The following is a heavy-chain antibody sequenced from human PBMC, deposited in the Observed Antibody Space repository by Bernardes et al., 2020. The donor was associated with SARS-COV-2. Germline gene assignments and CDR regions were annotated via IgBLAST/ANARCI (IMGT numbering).Heavy chain of an antibody. D-gene: IGHD1-26*01. Sequence: GGSLSLSCAASEITFSHNYINWVRPAPGKGLEWVSLISSGGRTDYADSVKGRFTISRDTSKNTVYLQMNSLRVDDTAVYYCARELSLTLGSWFDLWGQGTLVTVSS. J-gene: IGHJ5*02. V-gene: IGHV3-66*01. CDR2: ISSGGRT. CDR1: EITFSHNY. CDR3: ARELSLTLGSWFDL.